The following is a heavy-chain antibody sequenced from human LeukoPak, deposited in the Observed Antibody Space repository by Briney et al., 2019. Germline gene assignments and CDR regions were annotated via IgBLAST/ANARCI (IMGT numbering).Heavy chain of an antibody. V-gene: IGHV3-21*04. J-gene: IGHJ5*02. CDR3: AKPPVAVASHFDP. CDR1: GFTFSSYS. Sequence: GGSLRLSCAASGFTFSSYSMNWVRQAPGKGLEWVSSISSSSYIYYADSVKGRFTISRDNAKNSLYLQMNSLRAEDTAVYYCAKPPVAVASHFDPWGQGTLVTVSS. CDR2: ISSSSYI. D-gene: IGHD6-19*01.